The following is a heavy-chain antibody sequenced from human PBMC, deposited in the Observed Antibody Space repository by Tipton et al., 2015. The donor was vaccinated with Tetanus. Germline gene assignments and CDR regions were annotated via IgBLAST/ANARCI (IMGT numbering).Heavy chain of an antibody. J-gene: IGHJ4*02. D-gene: IGHD5-12*01. CDR3: ARANNDYPKKGPFDY. CDR1: GGSVSRSSHY. Sequence: TLSLTCTVSGGSVSRSSHYWTWIRQPPGKELEWVGYVYHSGSTNYHPSLKSRVTISVDTSENQFSLNLRSVITADTAVYYCARANNDYPKKGPFDYWGQGILVTVSS. CDR2: VYHSGST. V-gene: IGHV4-61*01.